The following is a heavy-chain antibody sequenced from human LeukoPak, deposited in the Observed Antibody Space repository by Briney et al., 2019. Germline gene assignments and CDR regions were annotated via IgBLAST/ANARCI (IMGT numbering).Heavy chain of an antibody. CDR3: ARRPIGDYYAFDI. CDR1: GFTFSSYW. J-gene: IGHJ3*02. CDR2: INSDGSST. Sequence: PGGSLRLSCAASGFTFSSYWMHWVRQAPGKGLVWVSRINSDGSSTSYADSVKGRFTISRDNAKNTLYLQMNSLRAEDTAVYYCARRPIGDYYAFDIWGQGTMVTVSS. V-gene: IGHV3-74*01. D-gene: IGHD4-17*01.